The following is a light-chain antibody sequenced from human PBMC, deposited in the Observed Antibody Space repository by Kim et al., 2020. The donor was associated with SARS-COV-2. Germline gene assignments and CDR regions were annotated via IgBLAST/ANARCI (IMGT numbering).Light chain of an antibody. J-gene: IGKJ1*01. Sequence: ETVLTQSPGTLSLSPGERATLSCRPSESVSSNNLAWYQQKPGQAPRLPIYGASSRATGIPERFSGSGSGTDFTLTISRLEPEDFAVFYSQQYGRSGTFGQGTKVDI. CDR1: ESVSSNN. CDR3: QQYGRSGT. CDR2: GAS. V-gene: IGKV3-20*01.